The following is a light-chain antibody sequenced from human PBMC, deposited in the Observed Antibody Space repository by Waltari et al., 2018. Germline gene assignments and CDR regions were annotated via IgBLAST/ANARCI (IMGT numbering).Light chain of an antibody. CDR1: QSVSSY. CDR2: DAS. V-gene: IGKV3-11*01. CDR3: QQRRNWPLT. Sequence: EIVLTQSPATLSLSPGERATLSCRASQSVSSYLAWYQQKPGQAPRLLIYDASNRATGIPARFSGSGSGTDFTLTISSLEPEDFAVYYCQQRRNWPLTFG. J-gene: IGKJ4*01.